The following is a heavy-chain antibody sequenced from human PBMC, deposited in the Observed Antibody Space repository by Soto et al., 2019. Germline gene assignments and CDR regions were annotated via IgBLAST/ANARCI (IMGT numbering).Heavy chain of an antibody. D-gene: IGHD2-21*01. CDR3: ARAGYGGEEPFDF. J-gene: IGHJ4*02. CDR2: IWYDGSNK. CDR1: GFTFRSHG. V-gene: IGHV3-33*01. Sequence: QVQLVESGGGVVQPGRSLRLSCAASGFTFRSHGMHWVRQAPGKGLEWVAVIWYDGSNKYYADSAKGRFTISRDNSKNTLLLQMNGLSVEDTAVYYCARAGYGGEEPFDFWGQGTLVTVSS.